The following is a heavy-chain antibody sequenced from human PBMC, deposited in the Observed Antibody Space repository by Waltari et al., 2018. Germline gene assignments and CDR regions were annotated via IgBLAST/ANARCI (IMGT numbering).Heavy chain of an antibody. CDR3: ARVGRRESDWYYAGFDS. D-gene: IGHD1-7*01. J-gene: IGHJ4*02. CDR2: TNHLGVT. V-gene: IGHV4-34*02. CDR1: GGSFSGYY. Sequence: QVQLQQWGAGLLKPSETLSLTCALSGGSFSGYYWPWIRQIPEKGLEWLGETNHLGVTNDNPSLKRRVTISLDMSKNQLYLKMTSVTAADTAVYYCARVGRRESDWYYAGFDSWGLGTLVTVSS.